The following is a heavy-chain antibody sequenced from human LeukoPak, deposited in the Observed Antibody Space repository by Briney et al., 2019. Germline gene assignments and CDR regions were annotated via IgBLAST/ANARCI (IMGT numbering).Heavy chain of an antibody. CDR1: GFTFSSYA. J-gene: IGHJ4*02. Sequence: PGGSLRLSCAASGFTFSSYAMKWVRPAPGKGREWVSVVSGTGTYYADSVKGRFTISRDNSKNTLYLQMDNLRVEDTALYYCAKDRVGGYRVFDDWGQGTLVTASS. CDR3: AKDRVGGYRVFDD. CDR2: VSGTGT. V-gene: IGHV3-23*01. D-gene: IGHD5-12*01.